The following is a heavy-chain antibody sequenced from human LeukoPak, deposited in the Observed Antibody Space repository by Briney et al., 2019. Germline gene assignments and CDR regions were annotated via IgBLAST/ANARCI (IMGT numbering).Heavy chain of an antibody. J-gene: IGHJ3*02. CDR3: ARGLYDSSGYDAFDI. D-gene: IGHD3-22*01. Sequence: GSLRLSCAASGFTFSSYAMHWVRQAPGKGLEYVSAISSNGGSTYYANSVKGRFTISRDNAKNSLYLQMNSLRAEDTAVYYCARGLYDSSGYDAFDIWGQGTMVTVSS. CDR1: GFTFSSYA. CDR2: ISSNGGST. V-gene: IGHV3-64*01.